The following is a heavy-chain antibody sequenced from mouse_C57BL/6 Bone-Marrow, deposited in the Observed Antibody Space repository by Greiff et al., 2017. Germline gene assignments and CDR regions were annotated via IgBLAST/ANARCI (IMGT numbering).Heavy chain of an antibody. J-gene: IGHJ2*01. CDR1: GFNIQDDY. CDR3: TTYPHRGCFDD. Sequence: VQLQQSGAELVRPGASVQLSCTASGFNIQDDYLHWVKQRPDQGLEWIGWIDPENGATDYASQFQGKATITADTTSYTSYLQLRSLTSEDTAVEYWTTYPHRGCFDDWGQGTTLTGSA. CDR2: IDPENGAT. V-gene: IGHV14-4*01. D-gene: IGHD2-14*01.